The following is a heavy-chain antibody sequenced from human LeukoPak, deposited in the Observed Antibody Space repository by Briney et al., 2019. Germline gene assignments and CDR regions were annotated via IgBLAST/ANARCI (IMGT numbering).Heavy chain of an antibody. CDR2: ISAYNGNT. V-gene: IGHV1-18*01. J-gene: IGHJ5*02. D-gene: IGHD5-24*01. CDR3: ARSFDGPSLYNWLDP. Sequence: ASVKVSCKASGYTFTSYGISWVRQAPGQGLEWMGWISAYNGNTNYAQKLQGRVTMTTDTSTSTAYMELRSLRSDDTAVYYCARSFDGPSLYNWLDPWGQGTLVTVSS. CDR1: GYTFTSYG.